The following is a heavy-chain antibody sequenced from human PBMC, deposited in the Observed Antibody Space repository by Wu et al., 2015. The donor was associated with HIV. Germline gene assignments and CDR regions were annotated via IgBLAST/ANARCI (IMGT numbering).Heavy chain of an antibody. CDR2: IIPIFGTA. D-gene: IGHD6-19*01. CDR1: GGTFSSYA. V-gene: IGHV1-69*12. J-gene: IGHJ6*02. Sequence: QVQLVQSGAEVKKPGSSVKVSCKASGGTFSSYAISWVRQAPGQGLEWMGGIIPIFGTANYAQKFQGRVTITADEARTIAYMELSSLRSDDTAVYYCARNTDSVATSLYSLGVWGQGTTVTVSS. CDR3: ARNTDSVATSLYSLGV.